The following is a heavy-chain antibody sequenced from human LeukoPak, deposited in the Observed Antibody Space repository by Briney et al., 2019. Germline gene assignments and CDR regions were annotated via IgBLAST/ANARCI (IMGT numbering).Heavy chain of an antibody. V-gene: IGHV4-34*01. Sequence: SETLSLTCAVYGGSFSGYYWSWIRQPPGKGLEWIGEINHSGSTNYNPSLKSRVTISVDTSKNQFSLKLSSVTAADTAVYYCARHARVGAKYYYYMDVWGKGTTVTISS. CDR2: INHSGST. D-gene: IGHD1-26*01. CDR3: ARHARVGAKYYYYMDV. CDR1: GGSFSGYY. J-gene: IGHJ6*03.